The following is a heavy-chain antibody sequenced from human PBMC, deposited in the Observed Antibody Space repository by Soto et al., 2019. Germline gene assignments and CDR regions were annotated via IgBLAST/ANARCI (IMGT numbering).Heavy chain of an antibody. CDR1: GFTFDDYA. Sequence: EVQLVESGGGLVQPGRSLRLSCAASGFTFDDYAMHWVRQAPGKGLEWVSGISWNSGSIGYADSVKGRFTISRDNAKNSLYLQINRLRAEETALFFWAKDSASAKYWSGSNFDYWGQGTLVTVSS. CDR2: ISWNSGSI. CDR3: AKDSASAKYWSGSNFDY. J-gene: IGHJ4*02. D-gene: IGHD3-10*01. V-gene: IGHV3-9*01.